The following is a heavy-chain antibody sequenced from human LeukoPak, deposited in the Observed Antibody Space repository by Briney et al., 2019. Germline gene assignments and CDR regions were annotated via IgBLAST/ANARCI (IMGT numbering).Heavy chain of an antibody. J-gene: IGHJ4*02. D-gene: IGHD3-3*01. CDR2: ISSSSSYM. V-gene: IGHV3-21*01. Sequence: GGSLRLSCAASGFTFSSYAMSWVRQAPGKGLEWVSSISSSSSYMYYIDSVKGRFTISRDNAKNSLYLQMNSLRAEDTAVYYCASRMDRYDFWSGPYYFDYWGQGTLVTVSS. CDR3: ASRMDRYDFWSGPYYFDY. CDR1: GFTFSSYA.